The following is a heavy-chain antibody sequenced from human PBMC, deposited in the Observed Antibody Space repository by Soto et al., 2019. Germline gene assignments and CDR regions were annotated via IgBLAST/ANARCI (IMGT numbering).Heavy chain of an antibody. D-gene: IGHD3-3*01. Sequence: SQTLSLTCAISGDSVSSNSAAWNWIRQSPSRGLEWLGRTYYRSKWYNDYAVSVKSRITINPDTSKNQFSLQLNSVTPEDTAVYYCARGEKYYDFWSGYSSFDYWGQGNLVTVSS. CDR2: TYYRSKWYN. CDR1: GDSVSSNSAA. V-gene: IGHV6-1*01. J-gene: IGHJ4*02. CDR3: ARGEKYYDFWSGYSSFDY.